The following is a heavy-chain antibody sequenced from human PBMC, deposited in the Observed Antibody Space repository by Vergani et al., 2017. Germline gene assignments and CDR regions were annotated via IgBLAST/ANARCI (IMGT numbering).Heavy chain of an antibody. CDR3: ATKSCGTPGCQIGYFRE. D-gene: IGHD1-1*01. J-gene: IGHJ1*01. V-gene: IGHV3-30*03. CDR1: GFTSSYYG. Sequence: QVHLVVSGGGVVQPGRSLRLSCVVSGFTSSYYGMHWVRQAPGKGLEGVAVISYDGTQKYYADSVKGRFTISRDNSKSTLYLQRNSLRTEDTAVYYCATKSCGTPGCQIGYFREWGQGTLVTVSS. CDR2: ISYDGTQK.